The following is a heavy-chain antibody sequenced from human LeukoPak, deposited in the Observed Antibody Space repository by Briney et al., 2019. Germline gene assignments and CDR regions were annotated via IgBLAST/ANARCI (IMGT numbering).Heavy chain of an antibody. V-gene: IGHV3-72*01. J-gene: IGHJ6*02. Sequence: GGSLRLSCAASGFTFSDHYMDWVRQAPGKGLEWVARTRDKAKSFTTQYAASVKGRFTISRDESKNSLYLQMNSLKTDDTAVYFCARGGSGPLNYQYAMDVWGQGTMVTVSS. CDR2: TRDKAKSFTT. D-gene: IGHD6-19*01. CDR1: GFTFSDHY. CDR3: ARGGSGPLNYQYAMDV.